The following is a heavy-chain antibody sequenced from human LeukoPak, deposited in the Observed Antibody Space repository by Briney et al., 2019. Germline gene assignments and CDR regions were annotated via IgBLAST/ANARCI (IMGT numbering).Heavy chain of an antibody. V-gene: IGHV4-59*08. CDR1: GGSISSYY. D-gene: IGHD6-13*01. J-gene: IGHJ4*02. CDR2: TYYSGST. Sequence: SETLSLTCTVSGGSISSYYWSWIRQPPGKGLEWIGYTYYSGSTDYNPSLKSRVTISVDTSKNQFSLKLSSVTAADTAVYYCARHGSIATGAFTYWGQGTLVTVSS. CDR3: ARHGSIATGAFTY.